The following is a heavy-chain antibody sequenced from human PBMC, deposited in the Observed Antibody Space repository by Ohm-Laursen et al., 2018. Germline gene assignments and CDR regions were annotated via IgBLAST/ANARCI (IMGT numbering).Heavy chain of an antibody. CDR1: GFTFSSYA. V-gene: IGHV3-23*01. Sequence: SLRLSCAASGFTFSSYAMSWVRQAPGKGLEWVSSISGTYYTTYYADSVKGRFTIFRDNSKNTLYLQMSSLRAEDTAVYYCAKRYQMLYILDAFDIWGQGTMVTVSS. CDR3: AKRYQMLYILDAFDI. D-gene: IGHD2-2*02. J-gene: IGHJ3*02. CDR2: ISGTYYTT.